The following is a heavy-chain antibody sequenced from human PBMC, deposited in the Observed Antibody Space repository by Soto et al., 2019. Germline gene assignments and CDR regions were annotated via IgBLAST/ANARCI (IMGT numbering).Heavy chain of an antibody. D-gene: IGHD3-10*01. CDR1: GGTFSSYT. V-gene: IGHV1-69*02. CDR2: IIPILGIA. J-gene: IGHJ6*02. CDR3: ARVPSGSGSYYGYYYYGMDV. Sequence: ASVKVSCKASGGTFSSYTISWVRQAPGQGLEWMGRIIPILGIANYAQKFQGRVTITADKSTSTAYMELSSLRSEDTAVYYCARVPSGSGSYYGYYYYGMDVWGQGTTVTV.